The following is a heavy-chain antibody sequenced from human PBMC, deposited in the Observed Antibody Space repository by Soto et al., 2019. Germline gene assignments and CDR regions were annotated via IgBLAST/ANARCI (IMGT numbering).Heavy chain of an antibody. CDR2: ISYDGSNK. Sequence: QVQLVESGGGVVQPGRSLRLSCAASGFTFSSYGMHWVRQAPGKGLEWVAVISYDGSNKYYADSVKGRFTISRDNSKNTLYLQMISLRAEDTAVYYCAKEDSSGWPYYFDYWGQGTLVTVSS. J-gene: IGHJ4*02. CDR3: AKEDSSGWPYYFDY. D-gene: IGHD6-19*01. V-gene: IGHV3-30*18. CDR1: GFTFSSYG.